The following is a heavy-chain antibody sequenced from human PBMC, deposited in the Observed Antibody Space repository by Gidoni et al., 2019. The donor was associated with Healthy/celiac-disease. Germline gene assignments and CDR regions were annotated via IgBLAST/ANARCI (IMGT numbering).Heavy chain of an antibody. J-gene: IGHJ5*02. CDR3: ARDHIVVVPAAMGQDWFDP. CDR2: IKQDGSEK. V-gene: IGHV3-7*03. D-gene: IGHD2-2*01. Sequence: EVQLVESGGGLVQPGGSLRLSCAASGFTFSSYWMSWVRQAPGKGLEWVANIKQDGSEKYYVDSVKGRFTISRDNAKNSLYLQMNSLRAEDTAVYYCARDHIVVVPAAMGQDWFDPWGQGTLVTVSS. CDR1: GFTFSSYW.